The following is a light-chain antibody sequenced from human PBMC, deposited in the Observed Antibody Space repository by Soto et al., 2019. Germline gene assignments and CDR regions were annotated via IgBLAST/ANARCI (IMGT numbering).Light chain of an antibody. V-gene: IGKV3-15*01. Sequence: EIVVTQSPALLSVSPGERVTLSCRASQSVLNNLAWYQQNLGQAPRLLIYGASTRATGIPPRFSGSGSGTEFILTISSLQSEYFAVYYCQHCNNWLGTCGGGTKVEIK. CDR2: GAS. CDR1: QSVLNN. CDR3: QHCNNWLGT. J-gene: IGKJ4*01.